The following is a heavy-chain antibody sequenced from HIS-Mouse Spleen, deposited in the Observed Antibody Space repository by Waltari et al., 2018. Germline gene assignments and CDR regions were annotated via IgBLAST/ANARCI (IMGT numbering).Heavy chain of an antibody. D-gene: IGHD6-13*01. CDR2: IYYSGST. J-gene: IGHJ2*01. CDR1: GGSIRSSSSY. V-gene: IGHV4-39*07. Sequence: QLHLQESGPGLVKPSETLSLTCTVSGGSIRSSSSYWGWIRQPPGKGLEWIGSIYYSGSTYYNPSLKSRVTISVDTSKNQFSLKLSSVTAADTAVYYCAREIPYSSSWYDWYFDLWGRGTLVTVSS. CDR3: AREIPYSSSWYDWYFDL.